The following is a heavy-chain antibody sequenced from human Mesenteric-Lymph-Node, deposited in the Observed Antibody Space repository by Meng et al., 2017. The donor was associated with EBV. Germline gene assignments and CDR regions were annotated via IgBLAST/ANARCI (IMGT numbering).Heavy chain of an antibody. CDR3: ANVGLGTFDY. J-gene: IGHJ4*02. Sequence: VPLVESRGGLIEPGGSLRLSCVVSGFSISSKYMSGVGQAPGKGLEWVSLIYSADGTYYADSVKGRFTISSDISKNTLYLQMSTLRTDDTAVYYCANVGLGTFDYWGQGTLVTVSS. D-gene: IGHD1-26*01. V-gene: IGHV3-53*01. CDR2: IYSADGT. CDR1: GFSISSKY.